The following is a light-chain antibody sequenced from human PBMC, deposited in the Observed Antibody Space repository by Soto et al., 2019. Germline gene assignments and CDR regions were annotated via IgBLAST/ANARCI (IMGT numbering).Light chain of an antibody. CDR3: QSYDGSLSYF. CDR1: SSNIGAGYD. V-gene: IGLV1-40*01. J-gene: IGLJ1*01. Sequence: QSVLTQPPSVSGAPGQRVTISCTGSSSNIGAGYDVHWYQQLPGTAPKLLIYGNSNRPSGVPDRFSGSKSGTSASLAITGLQAEDEADYYCQSYDGSLSYFFGTGTKLTVL. CDR2: GNS.